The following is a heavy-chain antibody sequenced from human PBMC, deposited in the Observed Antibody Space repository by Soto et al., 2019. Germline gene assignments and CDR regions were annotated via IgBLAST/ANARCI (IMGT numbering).Heavy chain of an antibody. D-gene: IGHD4-17*01. J-gene: IGHJ4*02. CDR3: DRERGDGDYF. CDR1: GYTFTSYY. Sequence: QVQLVQSGAEVKKPGASVKVSCKSSGYTFTSYYMHWVRQAPGQGLECMGIINPSVGSTSYAQKFQGRVTLTRDTSTSTVDMELSSLRSEDTAVYYCDRERGDGDYFWGQGTLVTVSS. CDR2: INPSVGST. V-gene: IGHV1-46*03.